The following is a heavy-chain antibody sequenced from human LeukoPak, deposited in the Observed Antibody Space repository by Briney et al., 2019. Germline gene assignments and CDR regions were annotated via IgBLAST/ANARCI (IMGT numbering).Heavy chain of an antibody. CDR1: GGSISSISYY. Sequence: SETLSLTCTVSGGSISSISYYWGWIRQPPGKGLEWIGSIYYSGSTYYNPSLKSRVTISVDTSKNQFSLKLSSVTAADTAVYYCARRWSLGSDQLLCLWFDPWGQGTLVTVSS. J-gene: IGHJ5*02. CDR2: IYYSGST. D-gene: IGHD2-2*01. CDR3: ARRWSLGSDQLLCLWFDP. V-gene: IGHV4-39*01.